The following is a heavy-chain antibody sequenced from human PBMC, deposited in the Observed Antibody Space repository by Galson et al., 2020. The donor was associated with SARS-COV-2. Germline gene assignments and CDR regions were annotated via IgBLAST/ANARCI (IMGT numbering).Heavy chain of an antibody. Sequence: ASVKVSCTTSGYTFGDYDIHWVRQAPGQGLEWMGWISPKSGSTNYAQKFQDRITMARDTSINTAYMELSRLKFDDTAVYYCAKDRYDFWGGIFGVTPHYVDCWGQGTLITVSA. CDR1: GYTFGDYD. D-gene: IGHD3-3*01. CDR2: ISPKSGST. J-gene: IGHJ4*02. V-gene: IGHV1-2*02. CDR3: AKDRYDFWGGIFGVTPHYVDC.